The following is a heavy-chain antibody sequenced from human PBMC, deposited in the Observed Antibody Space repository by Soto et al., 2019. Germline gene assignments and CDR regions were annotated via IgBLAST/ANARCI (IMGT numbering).Heavy chain of an antibody. D-gene: IGHD2-2*01. V-gene: IGHV1-46*03. Sequence: ASVTVSCKASGYTFTSYYRQWVRQAPGQGLEWMGVINPSGGSTSYAQNFQGRVTMTRDTSTSTVYMELSSLRSEDTAVYYCVRESTPTRWFDPWGQGTLVTVSS. CDR3: VRESTPTRWFDP. CDR2: INPSGGST. CDR1: GYTFTSYY. J-gene: IGHJ5*02.